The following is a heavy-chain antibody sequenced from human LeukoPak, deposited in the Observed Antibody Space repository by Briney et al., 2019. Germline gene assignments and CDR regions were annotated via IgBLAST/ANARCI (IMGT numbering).Heavy chain of an antibody. D-gene: IGHD4-11*01. J-gene: IGHJ3*02. Sequence: SQTLSLTCTVSGGSISSGSCDWSWIRQPAGKGLEWIGRIYTSGSTNYNPSLKSRVTISVDTSKNQFSLKLSSVTAADTAVYYCARDRHSSNYLPDAFDIWGQGTMLSVSS. V-gene: IGHV4-61*02. CDR3: ARDRHSSNYLPDAFDI. CDR1: GGSISSGSCD. CDR2: IYTSGST.